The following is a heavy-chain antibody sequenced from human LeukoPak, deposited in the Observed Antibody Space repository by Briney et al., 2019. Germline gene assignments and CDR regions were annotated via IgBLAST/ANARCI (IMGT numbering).Heavy chain of an antibody. D-gene: IGHD6-13*01. V-gene: IGHV4-30-4*01. Sequence: SQTLSLTCTVSGGSISSGDCYWSWIRQHPGKGLEWIGYIYYSGSTYYNPSLKSRVTISVDTSKNQFSLKLSSVTAADTAVYYCARGPRGMIDYWGQGTLVTVSS. J-gene: IGHJ4*02. CDR3: ARGPRGMIDY. CDR1: GGSISSGDCY. CDR2: IYYSGST.